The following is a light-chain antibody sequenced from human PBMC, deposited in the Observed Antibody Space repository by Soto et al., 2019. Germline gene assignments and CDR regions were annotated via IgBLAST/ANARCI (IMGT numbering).Light chain of an antibody. J-gene: IGKJ2*01. Sequence: DIQMTQSPSSLSASVGDRVTITCRASQSISSYLNWYQQKPGKAPNLLIYAASSLQSGVPSRFSGSGSGTDFTITISSLQPEDFATYYCQQSYSTPYTFGQGTKLDLK. CDR2: AAS. CDR3: QQSYSTPYT. V-gene: IGKV1-39*01. CDR1: QSISSY.